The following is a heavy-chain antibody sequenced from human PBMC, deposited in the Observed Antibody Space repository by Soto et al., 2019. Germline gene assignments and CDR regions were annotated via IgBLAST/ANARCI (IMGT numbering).Heavy chain of an antibody. CDR1: GWYFRGYY. J-gene: IGHJ6*02. D-gene: IGHD4-17*01. Sequence: QVQLQQWGAGLLTPSETLSRTCDVYGWYFRGYYWSWIRQPPGKGLEWIGELNHIGSTNYNPSLTSRVTISVYTSRNQFSLKLSSVTAADTAVYYCARGAPGDYGDSGYYYYRMDVWGQGTTFTVSS. CDR3: ARGAPGDYGDSGYYYYRMDV. CDR2: LNHIGST. V-gene: IGHV4-34*01.